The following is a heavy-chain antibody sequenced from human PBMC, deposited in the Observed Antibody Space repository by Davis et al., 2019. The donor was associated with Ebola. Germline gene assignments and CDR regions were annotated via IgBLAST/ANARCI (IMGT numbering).Heavy chain of an antibody. V-gene: IGHV4-39*01. D-gene: IGHD5-18*01. CDR1: GGSVSSGSYY. CDR3: ARGHSYGSMVYGMDV. J-gene: IGHJ6*02. CDR2: IYSSGST. Sequence: SETLSLTCIVSGGSVSSGSYYWSWIRQPPGKGLEWIGNIYSSGSTYYNPSLKSRVTISVDTSKNQFSLKLSSVTAADTAMYYCARGHSYGSMVYGMDVWGQGTTVTVSS.